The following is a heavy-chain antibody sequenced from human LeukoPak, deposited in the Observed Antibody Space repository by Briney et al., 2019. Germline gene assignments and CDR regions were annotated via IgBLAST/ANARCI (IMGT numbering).Heavy chain of an antibody. D-gene: IGHD1-26*01. CDR3: ARGRWELLRSPVLVY. CDR2: INPSGGST. V-gene: IGHV1-46*01. CDR1: GYTFTSYY. J-gene: IGHJ4*02. Sequence: ASVKVSCKASGYTFTSYYMHWVRQAPGQGLEGMGIINPSGGSTSYAQKFQGRVTMTRGMSTSTVYMELSSLRSEDTAVYYCARGRWELLRSPVLVYWGQGTLVTVSS.